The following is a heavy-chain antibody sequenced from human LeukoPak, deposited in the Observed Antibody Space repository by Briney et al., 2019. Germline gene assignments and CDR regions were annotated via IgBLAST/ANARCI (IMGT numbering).Heavy chain of an antibody. CDR1: GYTFTSNW. Sequence: GESLKISCKGSGYTFTSNWIAWVRQLPGKGLEWMGIIYPGDSDTRYSPSFQGQVTISADKSISTAYLQWSSLKASDTAMYYCARLKGPPYYYYYMDVWGKGTTVTVSS. J-gene: IGHJ6*03. CDR2: IYPGDSDT. CDR3: ARLKGPPYYYYYMDV. V-gene: IGHV5-51*01.